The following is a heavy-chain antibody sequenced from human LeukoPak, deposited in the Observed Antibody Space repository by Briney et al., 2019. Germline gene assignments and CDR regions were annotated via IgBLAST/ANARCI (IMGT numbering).Heavy chain of an antibody. D-gene: IGHD4-17*01. Sequence: SETLSLTCAVYGGSFSSYYWSWNRQPPGKGLEWIGEINHTGSTKYNPSLKSRVSISVDTSKNQFSLRLTSVTAADTAVYHCARVGYPTQRRVLSTVTIPTAGAFDIWGQGTLVTVSS. CDR2: INHTGST. CDR3: ARVGYPTQRRVLSTVTIPTAGAFDI. V-gene: IGHV4-34*01. J-gene: IGHJ3*02. CDR1: GGSFSSYY.